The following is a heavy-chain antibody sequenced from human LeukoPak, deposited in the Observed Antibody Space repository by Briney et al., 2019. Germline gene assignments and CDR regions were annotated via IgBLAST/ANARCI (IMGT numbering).Heavy chain of an antibody. J-gene: IGHJ6*03. CDR1: GFTFSSYD. CDR2: ISNGSYYI. CDR3: ASRAAVGAGYYMDV. D-gene: IGHD6-13*01. Sequence: PGGSLRLSCAASGFTFSSYDMNWVRQAPGKGLEWVSSISNGSYYIYYADSVKGRFTISRDNAKNSLYLQMNNLRAEDTAAYYCASRAAVGAGYYMDVWGKGTAVTVSS. V-gene: IGHV3-21*01.